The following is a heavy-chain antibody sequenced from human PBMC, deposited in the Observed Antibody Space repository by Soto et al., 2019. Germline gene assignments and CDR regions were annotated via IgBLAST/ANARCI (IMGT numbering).Heavy chain of an antibody. CDR1: GFSLSTSGVS. CDR3: AHITSPTVNPSAEYFQD. D-gene: IGHD4-17*01. J-gene: IGHJ1*01. Sequence: QITLKESGPTLVKPTQTLTLTCTFSGFSLSTSGVSVGWIRQPPGKALEWLALIYWDDDKRYSPSLKSRLTITKDTSKNQVVLTMTNMDPVDTATYFCAHITSPTVNPSAEYFQDWGQGTLVTVSS. V-gene: IGHV2-5*02. CDR2: IYWDDDK.